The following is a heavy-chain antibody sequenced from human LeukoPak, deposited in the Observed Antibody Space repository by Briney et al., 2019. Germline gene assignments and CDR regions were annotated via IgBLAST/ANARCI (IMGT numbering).Heavy chain of an antibody. J-gene: IGHJ4*02. V-gene: IGHV4-4*07. CDR3: ARMRDWSGPFDY. Sequence: SETLSLTCTVSGGSIGSYYWNWIRQPAGKGLEWIGRIYTVGSTNYNPSLKSRVTISVDKFKNQFSLKLTSVTAADTAVYYCARMRDWSGPFDYWGQGTLVTVSS. D-gene: IGHD3-3*01. CDR1: GGSIGSYY. CDR2: IYTVGST.